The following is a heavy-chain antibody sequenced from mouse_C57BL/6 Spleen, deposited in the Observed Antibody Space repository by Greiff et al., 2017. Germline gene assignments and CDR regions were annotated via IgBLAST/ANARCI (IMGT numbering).Heavy chain of an antibody. D-gene: IGHD3-2*02. CDR3: ARSLTAHATYGAY. CDR1: GYTFTSYW. CDR2: IDPSDSDT. Sequence: QVQLQQPGAELVRPGSSVKLSCKASGYTFTSYWMHWVKQRPIQGLEWIGNIDPSDSDTHYNQKFKDKATLTVDKSSSTAYMQLSSLTSEDSAVDYCARSLTAHATYGAYWGQGTLVTVSA. J-gene: IGHJ3*01. V-gene: IGHV1-52*01.